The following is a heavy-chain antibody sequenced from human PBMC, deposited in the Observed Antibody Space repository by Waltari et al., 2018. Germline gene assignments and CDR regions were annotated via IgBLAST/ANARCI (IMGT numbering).Heavy chain of an antibody. CDR2: ISSSSSYL. Sequence: EVQLVESGGGLVKPGGSLRLSCAASGFTFSSYSMNWVRQAPGKGLEWVSSISSSSSYLYYAASGKGRFTISRDNAKNSLYLQMNSLRAEDTAVYYCASPSSSWYGNEDYWGQGTLVTVSS. V-gene: IGHV3-21*01. D-gene: IGHD6-13*01. J-gene: IGHJ4*02. CDR1: GFTFSSYS. CDR3: ASPSSSWYGNEDY.